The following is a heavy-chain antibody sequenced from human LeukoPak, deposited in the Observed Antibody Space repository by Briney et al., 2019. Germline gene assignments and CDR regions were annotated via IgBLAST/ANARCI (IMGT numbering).Heavy chain of an antibody. J-gene: IGHJ4*02. CDR1: GFTFSSYS. CDR2: ISSSSSTI. Sequence: PGGSLRLSCAASGFTFSSYSMNWVRQAPGKGLEWVSYISSSSSTIYYADSVKGRFTISRDNAKNSLYLQMNSLRAEDTAVYYCARDLSIAVARGFDYWGQGTLVTVSS. D-gene: IGHD6-19*01. V-gene: IGHV3-48*04. CDR3: ARDLSIAVARGFDY.